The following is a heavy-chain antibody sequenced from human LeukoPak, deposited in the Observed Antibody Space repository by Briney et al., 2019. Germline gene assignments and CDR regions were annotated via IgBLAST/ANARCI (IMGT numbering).Heavy chain of an antibody. D-gene: IGHD3-10*01. Sequence: KYGESLKISCKGSGYSFTTYWIGWVRQMPGKGLEWMGIIYPGDSDTRYSPSFQGQVTISADKSLSTAYLQWSSLKAADTAMYYCARSNAPSLGGFDYWGQGTLVTVSS. J-gene: IGHJ4*02. CDR1: GYSFTTYW. V-gene: IGHV5-51*01. CDR3: ARSNAPSLGGFDY. CDR2: IYPGDSDT.